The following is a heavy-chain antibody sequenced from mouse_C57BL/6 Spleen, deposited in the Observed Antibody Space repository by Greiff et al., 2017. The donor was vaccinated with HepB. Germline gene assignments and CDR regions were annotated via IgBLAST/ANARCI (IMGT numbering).Heavy chain of an antibody. CDR3: ARDYDYDVKAMDY. Sequence: VKLMESGAELVKPGASVKMSCKASGYTFTSYWITWVKQRPGQGLEWIGDIYPGSGSTNYNEKFKSKATLTVDTSSSTAYMQLSSLTSEDSAVYYCARDYDYDVKAMDYWGQGTSVTVSS. J-gene: IGHJ4*01. D-gene: IGHD2-4*01. V-gene: IGHV1-55*01. CDR1: GYTFTSYW. CDR2: IYPGSGST.